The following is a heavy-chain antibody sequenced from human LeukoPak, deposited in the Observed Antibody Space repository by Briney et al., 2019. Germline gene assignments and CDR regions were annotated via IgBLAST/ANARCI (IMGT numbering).Heavy chain of an antibody. CDR2: IYPGDSDT. J-gene: IGHJ4*02. CDR1: GYSFTSYW. V-gene: IGHV5-51*04. CDR3: VRDLEDSSGYYSF. D-gene: IGHD3-22*01. Sequence: GESLKISCKGSGYSFTSYWIGWVRQMPGKGLEWMGIIYPGDSDTRYSPSFQGQVTISADKPISTAYLQWSSLKASDTAMYYCVRDLEDSSGYYSFWGQGTLVTVSS.